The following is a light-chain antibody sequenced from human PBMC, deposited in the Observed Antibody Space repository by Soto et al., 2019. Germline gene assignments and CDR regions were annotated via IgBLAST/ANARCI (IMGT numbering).Light chain of an antibody. CDR2: DVS. CDR1: SSDVGDYNY. V-gene: IGLV2-11*01. CDR3: CSYAGSYTLM. J-gene: IGLJ3*02. Sequence: QSVLTQPRSVSGSPGQSVTISCTGTSSDVGDYNYVSWYQQHPGKAPKLMIYDVSKRPSGVPDRVSGSKSGNTASLTISGLQAEDEADYYCCSYAGSYTLMFGGGTKVTVL.